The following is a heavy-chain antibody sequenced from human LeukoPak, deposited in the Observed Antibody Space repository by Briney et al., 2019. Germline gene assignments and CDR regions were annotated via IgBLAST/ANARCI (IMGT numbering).Heavy chain of an antibody. V-gene: IGHV3-53*01. J-gene: IGHJ3*01. Sequence: PGGSLRLSCVISGFTVSNNYISWVRQAPGKGLEWVTLMYSGGDTFYADSVKGRFTISRDTSKNTVYLQMKNLRPEDTAMYYCARDGGSYQVGSFDYWGQGTMVTVSS. CDR3: ARDGGSYQVGSFDY. CDR2: MYSGGDT. D-gene: IGHD1-26*01. CDR1: GFTVSNNY.